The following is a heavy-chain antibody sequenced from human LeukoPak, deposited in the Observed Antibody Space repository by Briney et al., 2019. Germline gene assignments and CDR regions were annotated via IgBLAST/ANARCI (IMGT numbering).Heavy chain of an antibody. D-gene: IGHD2-2*01. CDR1: GFTYHTYS. Sequence: GGSLRLSCAASGFTYHTYSMTWVRQAPGKGLEWVATIAGSGFDTYYADSVKGRFTISRDNSENTVYLQMNSLRVEDTAVYYCARGGRVYQTDYWGQGTLVSVSS. V-gene: IGHV3-23*01. CDR2: IAGSGFDT. J-gene: IGHJ4*02. CDR3: ARGGRVYQTDY.